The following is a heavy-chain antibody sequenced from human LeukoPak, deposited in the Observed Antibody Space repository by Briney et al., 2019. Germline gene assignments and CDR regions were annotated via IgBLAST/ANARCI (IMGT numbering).Heavy chain of an antibody. V-gene: IGHV3-7*01. CDR1: GFTFSSYW. CDR2: IKQDESEK. CDR3: ARAGGYASSWAY. Sequence: GGSLSLSCAASGFTFSSYWMSGVRQAPGKGLEGVANIKQDESEKNYVYSVNGRFTNSRDNAKNSLDLKMNSLRGEDTAVYYCARAGGYASSWAYWGQGTLVTVSS. J-gene: IGHJ4*02. D-gene: IGHD5-12*01.